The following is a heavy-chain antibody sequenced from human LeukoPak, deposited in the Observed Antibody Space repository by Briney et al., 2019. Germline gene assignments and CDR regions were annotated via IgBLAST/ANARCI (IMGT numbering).Heavy chain of an antibody. CDR2: IYHSGST. CDR1: GGSISSSSYY. Sequence: SETLSLTCTVSGGSISSSSYYWGWIRQPPGRGLEWIASIYHSGSTYYNPSLKSRVTISVDTSKNQFPLKLSSVTATDTAVYYCARTHPDYYYYYMDVWGKGTTVTVSS. V-gene: IGHV4-39*06. J-gene: IGHJ6*03. CDR3: ARTHPDYYYYYMDV.